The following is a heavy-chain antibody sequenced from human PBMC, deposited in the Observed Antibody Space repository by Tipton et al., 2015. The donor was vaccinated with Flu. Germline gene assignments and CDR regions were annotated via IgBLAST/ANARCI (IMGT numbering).Heavy chain of an antibody. J-gene: IGHJ6*03. D-gene: IGHD3-16*01. CDR1: GGSISSYY. Sequence: TLSLTCTVSGGSISSYYWSWIRQPAGKGLEWIGRIYTSGSTNYNPSLKSRVTMSVDTSKNQFSLKLSSVTAADTAVYYCARVIWGNDYYYYMDVWGKGTTVTVSS. CDR2: IYTSGST. CDR3: ARVIWGNDYYYYMDV. V-gene: IGHV4-4*07.